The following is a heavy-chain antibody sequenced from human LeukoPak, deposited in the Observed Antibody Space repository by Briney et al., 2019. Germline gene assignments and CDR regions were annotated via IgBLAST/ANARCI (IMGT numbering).Heavy chain of an antibody. J-gene: IGHJ4*02. Sequence: SETLSLTCTVSGGSISNYYWSWIRQPPGKELEWIGYIYHSGSTNNNPSLKSRVTISVDTSKNQFSLKLSSVTAADTAVYYCARNADDSSSYPYFDYWGQGTLVTVSS. CDR1: GGSISNYY. CDR2: IYHSGST. V-gene: IGHV4-59*01. CDR3: ARNADDSSSYPYFDY. D-gene: IGHD3-22*01.